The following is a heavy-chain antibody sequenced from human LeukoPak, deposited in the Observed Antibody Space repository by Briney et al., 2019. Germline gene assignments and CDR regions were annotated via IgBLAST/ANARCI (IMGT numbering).Heavy chain of an antibody. V-gene: IGHV3-49*04. CDR1: GFTFGDYA. CDR3: ASRPGAYSHPYDY. Sequence: GGSLRLSCTASGFTFGDYAMTWVRQAPGKGLEWVGFIASETYGGTAEYAASVKGRFTISRDNSKNTLYLQMNSLRAEDTAVYYCASRPGAYSHPYDYWGQGTLVTVSS. D-gene: IGHD4/OR15-4a*01. CDR2: IASETYGGTA. J-gene: IGHJ4*02.